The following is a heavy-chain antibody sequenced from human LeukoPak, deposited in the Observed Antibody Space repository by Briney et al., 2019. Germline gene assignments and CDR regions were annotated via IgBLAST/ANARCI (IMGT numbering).Heavy chain of an antibody. J-gene: IGHJ4*02. CDR1: GGSISSYY. CDR3: ARHSPVGIFYFDY. CDR2: IYYSGST. V-gene: IGHV4-59*08. Sequence: SAALSLTCTVAGGSISSYYWSWIRPPPGKGLEGSGSIYYSGSTNYNPSLKGRVTISIDTSKNQFSLKLSSVTAADTAVYYCARHSPVGIFYFDYWGQGTLVTVSS. D-gene: IGHD1-26*01.